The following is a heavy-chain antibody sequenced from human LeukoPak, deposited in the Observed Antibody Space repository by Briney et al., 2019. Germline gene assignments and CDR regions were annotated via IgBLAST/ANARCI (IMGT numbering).Heavy chain of an antibody. Sequence: GGSLRLSCAASGFTFSSYWMSWVRQAPGKGLEWVANKKQDGSEKYYVDSVKGRFTISRDNAKNSLYLQMNSLRAEDTAVYYCARDVYGSGSYPEGNFDYWGQGTLVTVSS. D-gene: IGHD3-10*01. CDR3: ARDVYGSGSYPEGNFDY. V-gene: IGHV3-7*01. CDR2: KKQDGSEK. CDR1: GFTFSSYW. J-gene: IGHJ4*02.